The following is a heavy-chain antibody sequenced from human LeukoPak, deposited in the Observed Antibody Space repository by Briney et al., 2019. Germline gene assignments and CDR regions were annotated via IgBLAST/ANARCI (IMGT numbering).Heavy chain of an antibody. CDR1: GFTFSSYS. V-gene: IGHV3-21*01. Sequence: GGSLRLSCAASGFTFSSYSMNWVRQAPGKGLEWVSSISSSSSYIYYADSVKGRFTISRDNAKNSLYLQMNSLRAEDTAVYYCARVGNGDYVYDYWGQGTLVTVSS. J-gene: IGHJ4*02. D-gene: IGHD4-17*01. CDR2: ISSSSSYI. CDR3: ARVGNGDYVYDY.